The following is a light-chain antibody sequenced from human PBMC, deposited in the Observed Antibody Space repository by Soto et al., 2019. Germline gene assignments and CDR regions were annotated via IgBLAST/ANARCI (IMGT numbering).Light chain of an antibody. CDR1: QSISDW. V-gene: IGKV1-5*03. CDR3: QQYKDYSGFT. CDR2: KAS. J-gene: IGKJ3*01. Sequence: DIQMTQSPSTLSASVGDRVTITCRASQSISDWLSWYQQQPGKAPNLLIYKASSLESGVPSRFSGSGSETEFTLTISSLQPDDFATYYGQQYKDYSGFTFGPGTKVDFK.